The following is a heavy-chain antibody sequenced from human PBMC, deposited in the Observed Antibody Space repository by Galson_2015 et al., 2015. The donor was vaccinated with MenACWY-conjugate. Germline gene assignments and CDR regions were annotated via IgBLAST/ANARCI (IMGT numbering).Heavy chain of an antibody. Sequence: LSLTCTVSGGSISSSDFYWDWIRQSPGTGLEWIGSIFYSGISNYNPSLKSRVRISVDTSKNEFSLRLSAVTAADTAEYYCARATWSYFDNGGYPNWFDTWGRGTLVIVSS. D-gene: IGHD3-22*01. V-gene: IGHV4-39*07. J-gene: IGHJ5*02. CDR3: ARATWSYFDNGGYPNWFDT. CDR2: IFYSGIS. CDR1: GGSISSSDFY.